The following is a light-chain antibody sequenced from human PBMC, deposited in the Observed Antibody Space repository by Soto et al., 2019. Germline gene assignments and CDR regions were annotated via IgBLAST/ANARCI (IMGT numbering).Light chain of an antibody. CDR3: QTWGTGIPGV. V-gene: IGLV4-69*01. Sequence: QLVLTQSPSASASLGASVKLTCTLSSGHSSYAIAWHQQQPEKGPRYLMKLNSDGSHSKGDGIPDRFSGSSSGAERYPTISSLQSEDEADYYCQTWGTGIPGVFGGGTKVTVL. CDR2: LNSDGSH. CDR1: SGHSSYA. J-gene: IGLJ3*02.